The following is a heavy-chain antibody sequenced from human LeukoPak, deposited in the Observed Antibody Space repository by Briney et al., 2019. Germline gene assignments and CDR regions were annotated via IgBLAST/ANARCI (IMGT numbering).Heavy chain of an antibody. D-gene: IGHD6-13*01. CDR2: ISSSSSTI. CDR3: ARRPRGIAAAGTDY. CDR1: GFTFSSYS. V-gene: IGHV3-48*01. J-gene: IGHJ4*02. Sequence: QPGGSLRLSCAASGFTFSSYSMNWVRQAPGKGLEWVSYISSSSSTIYYADSVKGRFTISRDNAKNSLYLQMNSLRAEDTAVYYCARRPRGIAAAGTDYWGQGTLVTVSS.